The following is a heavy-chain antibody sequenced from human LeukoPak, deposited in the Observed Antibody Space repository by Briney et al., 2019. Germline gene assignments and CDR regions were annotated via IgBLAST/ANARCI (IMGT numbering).Heavy chain of an antibody. V-gene: IGHV3-49*04. CDR1: GFTLGDYA. CDR2: IRSKAYGGTT. Sequence: PGGSLRLSCTASGFTLGDYAMSWVRQAPGKGLEWGGFIRSKAYGGTTEYAASVKGRFTISRDDSKSIAYLQMNSLKTEDTAVYYCTRAGGGSYYYYYMDVWGKGTTVTVSS. CDR3: TRAGGGSYYYYYMDV. J-gene: IGHJ6*03. D-gene: IGHD3-16*01.